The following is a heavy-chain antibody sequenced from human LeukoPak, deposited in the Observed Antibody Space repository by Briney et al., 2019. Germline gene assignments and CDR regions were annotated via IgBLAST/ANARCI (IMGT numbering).Heavy chain of an antibody. J-gene: IGHJ4*02. V-gene: IGHV4-4*02. CDR2: IYHSGST. D-gene: IGHD4-17*01. Sequence: SETLSLTCAVSGGSISSSNWWSWVRQPPGKGLEWIGEIYHSGSTNYNPSLKSRVTISVDKSKNQFSLKLSSVTAADTAVYYCARDSKSRSTTVTTGFDYWGQGTLVTVSS. CDR1: GGSISSSNW. CDR3: ARDSKSRSTTVTTGFDY.